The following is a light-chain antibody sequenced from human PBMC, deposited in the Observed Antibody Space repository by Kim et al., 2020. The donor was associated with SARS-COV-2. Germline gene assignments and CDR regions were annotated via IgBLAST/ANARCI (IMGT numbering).Light chain of an antibody. Sequence: ASVGDRVTITCRASQRISSYLKWYQQKPGKAPKLLIYAASSLQSGVPSRFSGSGSGTDFTLPISSLQPEDFATYYCQQSYSTPFTFGPGTKVDIK. V-gene: IGKV1-39*01. CDR3: QQSYSTPFT. CDR1: QRISSY. J-gene: IGKJ3*01. CDR2: AAS.